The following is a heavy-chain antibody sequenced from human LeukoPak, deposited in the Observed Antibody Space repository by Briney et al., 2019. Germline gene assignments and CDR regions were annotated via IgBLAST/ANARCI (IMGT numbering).Heavy chain of an antibody. D-gene: IGHD3-9*01. J-gene: IGHJ6*03. CDR2: INPNSGGT. Sequence: ASVEVSCKASGYTFTGYYMHWVRQAPGQGLEWMGWINPNSGGTNYAQKFRGRVTMTRDTSISTAYMELSRLRSDDTAVYYCASQTLTGYYSFYYYMDVWGKGTTVTISS. V-gene: IGHV1-2*02. CDR1: GYTFTGYY. CDR3: ASQTLTGYYSFYYYMDV.